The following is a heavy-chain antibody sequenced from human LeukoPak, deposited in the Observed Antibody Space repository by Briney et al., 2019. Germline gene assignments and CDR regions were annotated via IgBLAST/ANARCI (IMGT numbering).Heavy chain of an antibody. CDR1: GFTFSSYG. D-gene: IGHD4-17*01. CDR3: AKEGPTVTTGFSYYFDY. J-gene: IGHJ4*02. V-gene: IGHV3-30*02. CDR2: IRYDGSNK. Sequence: GGSLRLSCAASGFTFSSYGMHWVRQAPGKGLEWVAFIRYDGSNKYYADSVKGRFTISRDNSKNTLYLQMNSLRAEDTAVYYCAKEGPTVTTGFSYYFDYWGQGTLVTVSS.